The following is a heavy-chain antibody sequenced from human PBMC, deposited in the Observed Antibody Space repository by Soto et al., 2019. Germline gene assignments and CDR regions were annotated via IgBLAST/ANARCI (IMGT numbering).Heavy chain of an antibody. D-gene: IGHD2-21*01. J-gene: IGHJ4*02. CDR3: VSHYIAILAY. V-gene: IGHV3-23*01. Sequence: DVQLLESGGGVVQPGGSLRLSCEASGFTFINYDMSWVRQVPGKGLEWVSAISSSGGTTVYADSAKGRFTISRDNSKNTLYLQMNSLRVEDTAVYFCVSHYIAILAYWGQGTLVTVSS. CDR1: GFTFINYD. CDR2: ISSSGGTT.